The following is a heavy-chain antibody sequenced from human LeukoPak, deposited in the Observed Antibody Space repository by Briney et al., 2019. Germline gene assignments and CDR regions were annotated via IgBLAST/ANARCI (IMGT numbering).Heavy chain of an antibody. CDR1: GFSFSTYA. J-gene: IGHJ2*01. CDR2: ITGSGGST. Sequence: GGSLRLSCAASGFSFSTYAMSWVRQAPGKGLEWVSTITGSGGSTYYADSVKGRFTISRDNSKNTLYLQMNSLRAEDTAVYYCAKDPDPRYWYFDLWGSGTLVTVSS. V-gene: IGHV3-23*01. CDR3: AKDPDPRYWYFDL.